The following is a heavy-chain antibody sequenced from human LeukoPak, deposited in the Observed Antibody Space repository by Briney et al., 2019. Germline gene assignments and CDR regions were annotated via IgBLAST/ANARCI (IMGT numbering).Heavy chain of an antibody. J-gene: IGHJ3*02. CDR1: GGSISSYY. CDR2: IYYSGST. V-gene: IGHV4-59*01. D-gene: IGHD2-21*01. Sequence: SETLSLTCTVSGGSISSYYWSWIRQPPGKGLEWIGYIYYSGSTNYNPSLKSRVTISVDTSKNQFSLKLSSVTAADTAVYYCARELFPYCGGDCYSNAFDIWGQGTMVTVSS. CDR3: ARELFPYCGGDCYSNAFDI.